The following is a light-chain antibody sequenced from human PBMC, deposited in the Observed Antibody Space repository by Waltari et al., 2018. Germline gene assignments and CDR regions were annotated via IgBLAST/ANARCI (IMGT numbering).Light chain of an antibody. J-gene: IGKJ4*01. CDR3: QQRSNWPSLT. CDR2: DAS. Sequence: EIVLTQSPATLSLSPGERATLSCRASQSVSSYLAWYQQKPGQAPRLLIYDASNRATGVPARFSGGGSGTDFTLTISSLEPEDFAVYYCQQRSNWPSLTFGGGTTVEIK. V-gene: IGKV3-11*01. CDR1: QSVSSY.